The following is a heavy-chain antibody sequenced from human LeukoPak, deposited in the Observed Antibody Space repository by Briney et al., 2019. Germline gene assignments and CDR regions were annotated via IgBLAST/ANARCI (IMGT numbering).Heavy chain of an antibody. J-gene: IGHJ4*02. CDR3: AREYSGRSSSLDY. V-gene: IGHV3-74*01. Sequence: GGSLRLSRAASGFTFSSYWMHGVREAPGKGLVWGSCINTDGSSTSYADSVKGRFTTSRDNAKNTLYLQMNSLRAEDTAVYYCAREYSGRSSSLDYWGQGTLVTVSS. CDR1: GFTFSSYW. D-gene: IGHD1-26*01. CDR2: INTDGSST.